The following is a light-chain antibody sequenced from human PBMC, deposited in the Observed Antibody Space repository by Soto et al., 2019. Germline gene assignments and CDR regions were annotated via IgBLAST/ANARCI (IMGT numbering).Light chain of an antibody. CDR2: DAS. CDR3: QQYDNYPLT. J-gene: IGKJ4*01. Sequence: DIQMTQSPSSLSASVGDRVTITCRASQVISKFLNWYQLKPGKAPKLLIFDASKLETGVTSRFSGHRSGTDFSFIISSLQPEDIATYYCQQYDNYPLTFGGGTKVEIK. CDR1: QVISKF. V-gene: IGKV1-33*01.